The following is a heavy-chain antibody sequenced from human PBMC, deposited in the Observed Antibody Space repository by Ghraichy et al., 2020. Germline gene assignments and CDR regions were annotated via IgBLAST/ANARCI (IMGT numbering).Heavy chain of an antibody. CDR2: ITSNGGST. CDR1: GFTFSSYA. D-gene: IGHD6-13*01. Sequence: GGSLRLSCAASGFTFSSYAMHWVRQAPGKGLEYVSSITSNGGSTYYANSVKDRFTISRDNSKNMLYLQMGSLKGEDMAVYYCARDEAGYSSNWGQETLVTVSS. CDR3: ARDEAGYSSN. J-gene: IGHJ4*02. V-gene: IGHV3-64*01.